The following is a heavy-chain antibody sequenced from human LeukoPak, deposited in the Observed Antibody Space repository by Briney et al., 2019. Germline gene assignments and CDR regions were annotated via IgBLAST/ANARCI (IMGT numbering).Heavy chain of an antibody. CDR1: GFTFSSYG. CDR3: AKDLGYCSSTSCYNPFDY. D-gene: IGHD2-2*02. CDR2: IRYDGSNK. Sequence: PGGSLRLSCAASGFTFSSYGMHWVRQAPGKGLEWEAFIRYDGSNKYYADSVKGRFTISRDNSKNTLYLQMNSLRAEDTAVYYCAKDLGYCSSTSCYNPFDYWGQGTLVTVSS. V-gene: IGHV3-30*02. J-gene: IGHJ4*02.